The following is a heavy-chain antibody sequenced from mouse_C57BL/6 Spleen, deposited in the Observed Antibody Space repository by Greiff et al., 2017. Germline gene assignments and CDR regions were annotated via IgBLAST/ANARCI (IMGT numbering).Heavy chain of an antibody. CDR1: GFSFNTYA. Sequence: DVKLVESGGGLVQPKGSLKLSCAASGFSFNTYAMNWVRQAPGKGLEWVARIRSKSNNYATYYADSVKDRFTISRDDSESMLYLQMNNLKTEDTAMYYCVRLAWYFDVWGTGTTVTVSS. J-gene: IGHJ1*03. V-gene: IGHV10-1*01. CDR2: IRSKSNNYAT. CDR3: VRLAWYFDV.